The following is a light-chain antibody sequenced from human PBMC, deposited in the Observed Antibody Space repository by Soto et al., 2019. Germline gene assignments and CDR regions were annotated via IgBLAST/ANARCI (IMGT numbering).Light chain of an antibody. CDR3: QQRSNGLT. Sequence: EIVLTQSPGTMSLSLGERATLSCRASQSVSSFLAWYQQKPGQAPRLLIYDASNRATGTPARFSGSGSGTDFTLTISSLEPEDFAVYYSQQRSNGLTFGGGTKVDIK. CDR2: DAS. J-gene: IGKJ4*01. V-gene: IGKV3-11*01. CDR1: QSVSSF.